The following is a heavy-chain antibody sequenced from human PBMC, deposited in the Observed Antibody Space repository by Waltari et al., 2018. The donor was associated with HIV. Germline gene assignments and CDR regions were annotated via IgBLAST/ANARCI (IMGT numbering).Heavy chain of an antibody. CDR1: GGSVGSSSTY. J-gene: IGHJ4*02. CDR2: INYSGNS. D-gene: IGHD3-16*01. CDR3: APYYYISSRHYFDS. V-gene: IGHV4-39*07. Sequence: QLQLQESGPGLVKPSEPLSLTCTVSGGSVGSSSTYWGWIRQPPGKGLEWIGSINYSGNSYYNPSLKTRVPISVATSKNPLSLNLSSVTAADTAVYYWAPYYYISSRHYFDSWGQGTLVTVSS.